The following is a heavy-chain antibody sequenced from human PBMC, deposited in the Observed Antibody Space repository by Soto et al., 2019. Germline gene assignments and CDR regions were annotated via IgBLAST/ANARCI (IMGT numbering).Heavy chain of an antibody. Sequence: EVQLLESGGGLVQPGGSLRLSCTASGFTFSSYAMNWVRQAPGKGLEWVSVISGSGGSTYYADSVKGRFTISRDNSKNTLYLQMNSQRAEYTAVYYCASRTSGWYFDYWGQGTLVTVSS. D-gene: IGHD6-19*01. CDR1: GFTFSSYA. CDR2: ISGSGGST. J-gene: IGHJ4*02. CDR3: ASRTSGWYFDY. V-gene: IGHV3-23*01.